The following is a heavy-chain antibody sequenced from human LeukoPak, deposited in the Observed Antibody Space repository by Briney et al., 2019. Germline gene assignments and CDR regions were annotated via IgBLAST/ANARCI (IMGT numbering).Heavy chain of an antibody. Sequence: ASVKVSCKASGGTFSSYAISWVRQAPGQGPDWMGGIIPLFGTANYAQKFPGRVTSTADASTSTAYMELSSLRSEDTAVYYCARDGRFRYCSGGSCSGWFDPWGQGTLVTVSS. V-gene: IGHV1-69*13. CDR3: ARDGRFRYCSGGSCSGWFDP. CDR2: IIPLFGTA. J-gene: IGHJ5*02. CDR1: GGTFSSYA. D-gene: IGHD2-15*01.